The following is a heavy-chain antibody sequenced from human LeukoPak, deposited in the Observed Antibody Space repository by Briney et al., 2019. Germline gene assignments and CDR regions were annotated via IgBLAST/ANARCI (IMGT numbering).Heavy chain of an antibody. V-gene: IGHV4-30-2*01. D-gene: IGHD6-13*01. J-gene: IGHJ6*03. Sequence: PSETLSLTCTVSGGSISSGGYYWSWIRQPPGKGLEWIGYIYHSGSTYYNPSLKSRVTISVDTSKNQFSLKLSSVTAADTAVYYCAAQGDIAAAQGAYYYYYMDVWGKGTTVTVSS. CDR1: GGSISSGGYY. CDR2: IYHSGST. CDR3: AAQGDIAAAQGAYYYYYMDV.